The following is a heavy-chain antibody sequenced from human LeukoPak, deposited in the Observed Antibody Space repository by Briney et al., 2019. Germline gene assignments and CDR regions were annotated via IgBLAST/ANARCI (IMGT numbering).Heavy chain of an antibody. D-gene: IGHD2-2*01. V-gene: IGHV1-18*01. CDR1: GYTFTSYG. J-gene: IGHJ5*02. CDR3: ARDALFLGYCSSTSCYSWFDP. Sequence: ASVKVSCKASGYTFTSYGISWVRQAPGQGLEWMGWISAYNGNTNYAQRLQGRVTMTTDTSTSTAYTELRSLRSDDTAVYYCARDALFLGYCSSTSCYSWFDPWGQGTLVTVSS. CDR2: ISAYNGNT.